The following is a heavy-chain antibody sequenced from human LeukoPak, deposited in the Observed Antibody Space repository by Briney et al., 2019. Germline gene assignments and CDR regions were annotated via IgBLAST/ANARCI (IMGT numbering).Heavy chain of an antibody. CDR2: IYYSGST. CDR1: GGSISSYY. D-gene: IGHD3-22*01. V-gene: IGHV4-59*01. J-gene: IGHJ1*01. Sequence: SETLSLTCTVSGGSISSYYWSWIRQPPGKGLEWIGYIYYSGSTNYNPSLKSRVTISVDTPKNQFSLKLSSVTAADTAVYYCASYYHSSGYAEYFQHWGQGTLVTVSS. CDR3: ASYYHSSGYAEYFQH.